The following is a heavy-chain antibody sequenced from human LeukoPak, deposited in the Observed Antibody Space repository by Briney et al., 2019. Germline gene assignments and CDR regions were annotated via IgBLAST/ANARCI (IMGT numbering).Heavy chain of an antibody. CDR1: GFTFDDYG. J-gene: IGHJ6*03. CDR2: INWNGGST. D-gene: IGHD3-10*01. V-gene: IGHV3-20*04. CDR3: ARDNYGSGSYCRISYYYYYMDV. Sequence: GGSLRLSCAASGFTFDDYGMSWVRQAPGKGLEWVSGINWNGGSTGYADSVKGRFTISRDNAKNSLYLQMNSLRAEDTALYYCARDNYGSGSYCRISYYYYYMDVWGKGTTVTVSS.